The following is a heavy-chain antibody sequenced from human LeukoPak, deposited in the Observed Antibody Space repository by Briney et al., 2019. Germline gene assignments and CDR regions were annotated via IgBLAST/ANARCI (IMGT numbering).Heavy chain of an antibody. J-gene: IGHJ4*02. CDR3: ARVGLLRYFDWLSNFGY. CDR2: ISAYNGNT. V-gene: IGHV1-18*01. CDR1: GYTFTSYG. D-gene: IGHD3-9*01. Sequence: GASVKVSCKASGYTFTSYGISWVRQAPGQGLEWMGWISAYNGNTNYAQKLQGRVTMTTDTSTSTAYMELRSLRSDGTAVYYCARVGLLRYFDWLSNFGYWGQGTLVTVSS.